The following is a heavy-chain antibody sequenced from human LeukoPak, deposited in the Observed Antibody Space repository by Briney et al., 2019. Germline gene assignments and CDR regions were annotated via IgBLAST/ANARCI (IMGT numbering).Heavy chain of an antibody. CDR1: GFTFSSYS. V-gene: IGHV3-21*01. J-gene: IGHJ4*02. Sequence: GGSLRLSCAASGFTFSSYSMNWVRQAPGKGLEWVSSISSSSSYIYYADSVKGRFTITRDNAKNSLYPQMNSLRAEDTAVYYCARVGIAAAGREEYYFDYWGQGTLVTVSS. D-gene: IGHD6-13*01. CDR3: ARVGIAAAGREEYYFDY. CDR2: ISSSSSYI.